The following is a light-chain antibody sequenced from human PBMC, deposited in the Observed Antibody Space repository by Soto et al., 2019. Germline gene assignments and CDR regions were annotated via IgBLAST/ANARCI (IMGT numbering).Light chain of an antibody. J-gene: IGKJ1*01. CDR1: QSIRSHY. CDR2: GAH. V-gene: IGKV3-20*01. CDR3: QQYGSAVT. Sequence: EIVLTQSPGTLSLSPGERATLSCRASQSIRSHYLSWYQQKPGQAPRLLISGAHNRAPGIPDRFSGSESGTDFTLRISRLEPEDCALYYCQQYGSAVTFGQGTKVEIK.